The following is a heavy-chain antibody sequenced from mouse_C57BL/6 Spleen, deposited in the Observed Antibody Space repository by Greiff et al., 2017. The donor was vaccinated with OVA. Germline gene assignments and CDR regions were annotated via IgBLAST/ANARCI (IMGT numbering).Heavy chain of an antibody. CDR1: GFSLTSYG. Sequence: QVQLQQSGPGLVQPSQSLSITCTVSGFSLTSYGVHWVRQSPGKGLEWLGVIWRGGSTDYNAAFMSRLSITKDNSKSQVFFKMNSLQADDTAIYYCAKNDYYGSRVYAMDYWGQGTSVTVSS. V-gene: IGHV2-5*01. CDR2: IWRGGST. D-gene: IGHD1-1*01. J-gene: IGHJ4*01. CDR3: AKNDYYGSRVYAMDY.